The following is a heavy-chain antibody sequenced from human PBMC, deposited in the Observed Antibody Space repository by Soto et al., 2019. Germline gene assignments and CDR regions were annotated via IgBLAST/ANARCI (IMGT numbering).Heavy chain of an antibody. D-gene: IGHD6-19*01. V-gene: IGHV4-59*01. J-gene: IGHJ4*02. CDR3: ARDFSYSGWWGLFDY. CDR2: IYYSGST. Sequence: QVQLQESGPGLVKPSETLSLTCTVSGGSISSYYWSWIRQPPGKGLEWIGYIYYSGSTNYNPSLKSRVTIXXDXSXXQFSLKLSSVTAADTAVYYCARDFSYSGWWGLFDYWGQGTLVTVSS. CDR1: GGSISSYY.